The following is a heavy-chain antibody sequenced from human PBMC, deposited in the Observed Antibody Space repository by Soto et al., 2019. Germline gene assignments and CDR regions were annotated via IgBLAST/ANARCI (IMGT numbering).Heavy chain of an antibody. V-gene: IGHV4-59*01. Sequence: SETLSLSCAVSGGSISSYYWSWIRPPPGKGLEWIGYIYYSGSTNYNPSLKSRVTISVDTSKNQFSLKLSSVTAADTAVYYCASLYNYFDYWGQGTLVTVSS. CDR1: GGSISSYY. CDR2: IYYSGST. CDR3: ASLYNYFDY. J-gene: IGHJ4*02. D-gene: IGHD2-8*01.